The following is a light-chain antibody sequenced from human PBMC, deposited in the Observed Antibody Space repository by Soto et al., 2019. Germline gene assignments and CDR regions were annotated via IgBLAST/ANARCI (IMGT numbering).Light chain of an antibody. J-gene: IGKJ5*01. V-gene: IGKV1-5*03. Sequence: DIQMTQSPSTLSGSVGDRVTITCRASQTISSWLAWYQQKPGKAPKLLIYKASSLESGVPSRFSGSRSGTEFTLTISSLQTDDFATYYCQQYSSYSITFGKGTRLEI. CDR1: QTISSW. CDR3: QQYSSYSIT. CDR2: KAS.